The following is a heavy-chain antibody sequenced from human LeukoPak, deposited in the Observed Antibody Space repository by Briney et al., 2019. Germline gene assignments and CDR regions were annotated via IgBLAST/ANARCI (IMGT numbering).Heavy chain of an antibody. CDR2: IYYSGST. D-gene: IGHD3-22*01. V-gene: IGHV4-59*01. J-gene: IGHJ5*02. Sequence: KSSETLSLTCTVSSGSISSYYWSWIRQPPGKGLEWIGYIYYSGSTNYNPSLKSRVTISVDTSKNQFSLKLSSVTAADTAVYYCARDKVVSADNWFDPWGQGTLVTVSS. CDR3: ARDKVVSADNWFDP. CDR1: SGSISSYY.